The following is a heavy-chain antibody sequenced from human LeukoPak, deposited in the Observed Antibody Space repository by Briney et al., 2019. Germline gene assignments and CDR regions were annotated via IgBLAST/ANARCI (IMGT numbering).Heavy chain of an antibody. V-gene: IGHV3-53*01. CDR1: GFTVSDNS. J-gene: IGHJ5*02. CDR3: ARDAPQVPAAGVLAS. Sequence: PGGSLRLSCAASGFTVSDNSMSWVRQAPGKGLEWVSVMYSRGDTYYADSVKGRFTFSRDISKNTLYLQMNGLRPEDTAMYYCARDAPQVPAAGVLASWGQGTLVTVSS. D-gene: IGHD6-13*01. CDR2: MYSRGDT.